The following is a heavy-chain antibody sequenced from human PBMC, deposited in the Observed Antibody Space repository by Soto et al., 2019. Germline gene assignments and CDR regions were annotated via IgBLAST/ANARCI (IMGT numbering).Heavy chain of an antibody. V-gene: IGHV1-3*01. Sequence: ASVKVSCKASGYTFTSYAMHWVRQAPGQRLEWMGWINAGNGNTKYSQKFQGRVTITRDTSASTAYMELSSLRSEDTAVYYCARPSRYCSSTSCWYNWCDPWGQGTLVTVSS. CDR2: INAGNGNT. J-gene: IGHJ5*02. CDR1: GYTFTSYA. CDR3: ARPSRYCSSTSCWYNWCDP. D-gene: IGHD2-2*01.